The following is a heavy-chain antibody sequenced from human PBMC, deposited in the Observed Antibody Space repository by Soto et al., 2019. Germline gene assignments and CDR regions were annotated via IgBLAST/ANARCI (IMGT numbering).Heavy chain of an antibody. D-gene: IGHD3-10*01. CDR1: GFTFSSYA. CDR2: ISGSGGST. J-gene: IGHJ4*02. Sequence: LRLSCAASGFTFSSYAMSWVRQAPGKGLEWVSAISGSGGSTYYADSVKGRFTISRDNSKNTLYLQMNSLRAEDTAVYYCAKVSTPRTYYYGSGSISGRGQGTLVTVSS. V-gene: IGHV3-23*01. CDR3: AKVSTPRTYYYGSGSISG.